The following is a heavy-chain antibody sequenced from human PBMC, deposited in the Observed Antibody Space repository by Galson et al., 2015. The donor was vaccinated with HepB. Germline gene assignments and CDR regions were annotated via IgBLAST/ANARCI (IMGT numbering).Heavy chain of an antibody. J-gene: IGHJ5*02. CDR3: ASYCGGDCSTNWFDP. CDR1: GGTFSSYA. CDR2: IIPILGIA. D-gene: IGHD2-21*01. V-gene: IGHV1-69*10. Sequence: SVKVSCKASGGTFSSYAISWVRQAPGQGLEWMGGIIPILGIANYAQKFQGRVTITADKSTSTAYMELSSLRSEDTAVYYCASYCGGDCSTNWFDPWGQGTLVTVSS.